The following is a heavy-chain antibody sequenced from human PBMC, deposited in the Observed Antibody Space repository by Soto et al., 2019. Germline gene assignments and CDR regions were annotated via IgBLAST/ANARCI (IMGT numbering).Heavy chain of an antibody. D-gene: IGHD2-2*01. CDR3: ASSVVVPAAMGIYYYYGMDV. CDR2: MNPNSGNT. Sequence: ASVKVSCKASGYTFTSYDINWVRQATGQGLEWMGWMNPNSGNTGYAQKFQGRVTMTRNTSISTAYMELSSLRSEDTAMYYCASSVVVPAAMGIYYYYGMDVWGQGTTVTVSS. J-gene: IGHJ6*02. V-gene: IGHV1-8*01. CDR1: GYTFTSYD.